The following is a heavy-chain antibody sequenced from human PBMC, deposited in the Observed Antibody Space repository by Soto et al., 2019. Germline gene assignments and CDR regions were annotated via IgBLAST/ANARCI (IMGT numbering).Heavy chain of an antibody. Sequence: SETLSLPCTVSGGSITTAGYCWSWIRQPPGKALEWIGYVYHTGNAYPKPSLKSRVTISLDRCKNQCSLKMTSVTAADTALYYCGSRPFYYYGLDLWGEGTTVTVSS. CDR2: VYHTGNA. CDR1: GGSITTAGYC. J-gene: IGHJ6*04. CDR3: GSRPFYYYGLDL. V-gene: IGHV4-30-2*01.